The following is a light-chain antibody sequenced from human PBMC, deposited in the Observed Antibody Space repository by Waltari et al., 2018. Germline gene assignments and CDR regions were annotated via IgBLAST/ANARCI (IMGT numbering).Light chain of an antibody. Sequence: QSALTQPASVSGPPGQSMTISCPGTDSDVGAYDFVSWYQQHPGNAPHLIIYEVSNRPSGMSNRFSASKSGNTASLTISGLQAEDEADYYCSSYTTSSAPGVFGTGTRVTVL. J-gene: IGLJ1*01. CDR1: DSDVGAYDF. CDR3: SSYTTSSAPGV. V-gene: IGLV2-14*01. CDR2: EVS.